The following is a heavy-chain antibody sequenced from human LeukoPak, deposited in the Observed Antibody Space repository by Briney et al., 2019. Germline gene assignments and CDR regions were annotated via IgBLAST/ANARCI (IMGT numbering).Heavy chain of an antibody. CDR3: AKQPEPYYYGSGGPNWFDP. J-gene: IGHJ5*02. D-gene: IGHD3-10*01. CDR1: GFTFSSYA. V-gene: IGHV3-23*01. Sequence: GGSLRLSCAASGFTFSSYAMSWVRQAPGKGLEWVSAISGSGGSTYYADSVKGRFTISRDNSKNTLYLQMNSLRAEDTAVYYCAKQPEPYYYGSGGPNWFDPWGQGTLVTVSS. CDR2: ISGSGGST.